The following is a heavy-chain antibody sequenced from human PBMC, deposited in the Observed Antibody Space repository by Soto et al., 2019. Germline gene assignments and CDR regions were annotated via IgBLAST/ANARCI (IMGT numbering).Heavy chain of an antibody. CDR3: AARYCIVDVCLTPRVFHTDV. D-gene: IGHD2-15*01. CDR1: GYTFIRFG. Sequence: QVQLVQSGGEVKKPGASVKISCKASGYTFIRFGINWVRQAPGQGPEWMGWISPYNGDTNYAQKFQDRVTMTTDTPTSTAYMELRSLRSDDTAVYYCAARYCIVDVCLTPRVFHTDVWGQGTTVIVSS. V-gene: IGHV1-18*01. J-gene: IGHJ6*02. CDR2: ISPYNGDT.